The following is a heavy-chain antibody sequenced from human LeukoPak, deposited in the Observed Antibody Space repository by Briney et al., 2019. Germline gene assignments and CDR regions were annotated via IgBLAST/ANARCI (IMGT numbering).Heavy chain of an antibody. Sequence: PGGSLRLSCAVSGFIVSTNHMSWVRQAPGRGLEWVSVIYNDGNTYYTDSVKGRFTISRDNSKNTVFLQMNSLRVEDTAVYHCARDREVVTAKAQMDVWGKGTTVTVSS. CDR3: ARDREVVTAKAQMDV. D-gene: IGHD2-21*02. CDR1: GFIVSTNH. CDR2: IYNDGNT. J-gene: IGHJ6*03. V-gene: IGHV3-53*01.